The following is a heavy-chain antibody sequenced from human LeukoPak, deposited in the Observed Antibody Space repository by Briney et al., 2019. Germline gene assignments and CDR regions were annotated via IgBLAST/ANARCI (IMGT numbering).Heavy chain of an antibody. CDR1: GFTFSSYG. CDR3: AKRRGESGGWGFFDY. Sequence: GGSLRLSCAAAGFTFSSYGMCRVRQPPGKGLEWVSCKGNSAGDTFYAESVRGRFTISRDNSRNTLFLEMNSLRVEDTAIYYCAKRRGESGGWGFFDYWGPGALVTVSS. CDR2: KGNSAGDT. J-gene: IGHJ4*02. D-gene: IGHD6-19*01. V-gene: IGHV3-23*01.